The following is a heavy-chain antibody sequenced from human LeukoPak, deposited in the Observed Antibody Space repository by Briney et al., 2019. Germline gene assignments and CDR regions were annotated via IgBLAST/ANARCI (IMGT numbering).Heavy chain of an antibody. CDR3: ARRGYSYGGYNWFDP. Sequence: SETLSLTCTVSGDSINNYYWSWIRQPPGKGLEWIEEINHSGSTNYNPSLKSRVTISVDTSKNQFSLKLSSVTAADTAVYYCARRGYSYGGYNWFDPWGQGTLVTVSS. J-gene: IGHJ5*02. D-gene: IGHD5-18*01. CDR2: INHSGST. V-gene: IGHV4-34*01. CDR1: GDSINNYY.